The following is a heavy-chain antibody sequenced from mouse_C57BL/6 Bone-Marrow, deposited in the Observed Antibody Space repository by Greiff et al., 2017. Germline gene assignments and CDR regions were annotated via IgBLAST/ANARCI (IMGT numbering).Heavy chain of an antibody. J-gene: IGHJ4*01. V-gene: IGHV1-81*01. D-gene: IGHD1-1*01. CDR3: ARDYYYGYYYAMDY. Sequence: QVQLKQSGAELARPGASVKLSCKASGYTFTSYGISWVKQRTGQGLEWIGAIYPRSGNTYYNEKFKGKATLTADTSSSTAYMELRSLTSEDSAVYFCARDYYYGYYYAMDYWGQGTSVTVSS. CDR1: GYTFTSYG. CDR2: IYPRSGNT.